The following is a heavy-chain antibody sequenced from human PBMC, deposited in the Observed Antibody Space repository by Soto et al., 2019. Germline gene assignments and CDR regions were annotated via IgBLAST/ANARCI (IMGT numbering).Heavy chain of an antibody. D-gene: IGHD2-15*01. V-gene: IGHV3-7*01. CDR2: IKRDGSEM. CDR1: GFSFSSFW. J-gene: IGHJ4*02. Sequence: EVQLVESGGGLVQPGGSLRLSCVASGFSFSSFWMSWVRQAPGKGLEWVANIKRDGSEMYYVDSVKGRFTISRDNAKNSLYLQMNSLRVEDTAVYYCANGQATYCNGGSCALAYWGQGTLVTVSS. CDR3: ANGQATYCNGGSCALAY.